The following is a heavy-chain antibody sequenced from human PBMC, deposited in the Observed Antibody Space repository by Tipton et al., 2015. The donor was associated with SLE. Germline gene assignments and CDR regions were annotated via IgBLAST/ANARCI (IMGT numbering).Heavy chain of an antibody. V-gene: IGHV4-34*01. CDR2: VNHSGST. Sequence: TLSLTCAVYGGSFSDYFWTWIRQSPGKGLEWIGDVNHSGSTDYQPSLKSRVTMSVDTSKNQFSLKLTSVTAADTALYYCARCTIFGVVRGSFDSWGQGTLVTVS. CDR3: ARCTIFGVVRGSFDS. CDR1: GGSFSDYF. J-gene: IGHJ4*02. D-gene: IGHD3-3*01.